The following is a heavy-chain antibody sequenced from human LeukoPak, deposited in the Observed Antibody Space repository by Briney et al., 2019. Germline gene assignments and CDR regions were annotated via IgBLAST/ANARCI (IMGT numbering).Heavy chain of an antibody. J-gene: IGHJ4*02. V-gene: IGHV4-39*07. Sequence: PSETLSLTCTVSGGSISSSSYYWGWIRQPPGKGLEWIGSIYYSGSTYYNPSLKSRVTISVDTSKNQFSLKLSSVTAADTAVYYCARIWTGGYWGQGTLVTVSS. CDR2: IYYSGST. D-gene: IGHD3/OR15-3a*01. CDR3: ARIWTGGY. CDR1: GGSISSSSYY.